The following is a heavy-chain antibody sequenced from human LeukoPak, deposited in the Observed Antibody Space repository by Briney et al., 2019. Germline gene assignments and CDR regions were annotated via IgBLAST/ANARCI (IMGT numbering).Heavy chain of an antibody. CDR3: AKGGEYQLPGDY. D-gene: IGHD2-2*01. CDR2: IYSSGST. Sequence: GGSLRLSCVVSGFTVSNNYMSWVRQAPRKGLEWVSLIYSSGSTYYADSVKGRFTISRDNSKNTVYLQMNSLRAEDTAVYYCAKGGEYQLPGDYWGQGTLVTVSS. V-gene: IGHV3-53*01. J-gene: IGHJ4*02. CDR1: GFTVSNNY.